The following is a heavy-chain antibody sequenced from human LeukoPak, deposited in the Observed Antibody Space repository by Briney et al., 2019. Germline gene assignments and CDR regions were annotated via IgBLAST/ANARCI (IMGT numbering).Heavy chain of an antibody. Sequence: GGSLRLSCAASGFTFSSYWMTWVRQAPGKGLEWVANIKQDGSDKYYVDSVKGRFTISRDNAKNSLYLQMNSLRPDDTAVYYCAKGKDYYDSSGYYYTNAFDIWGQGTMVTVSS. J-gene: IGHJ3*02. CDR1: GFTFSSYW. CDR2: IKQDGSDK. V-gene: IGHV3-7*01. CDR3: AKGKDYYDSSGYYYTNAFDI. D-gene: IGHD3-22*01.